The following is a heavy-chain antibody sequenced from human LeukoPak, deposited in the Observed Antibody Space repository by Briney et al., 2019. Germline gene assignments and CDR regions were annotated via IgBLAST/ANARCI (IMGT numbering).Heavy chain of an antibody. J-gene: IGHJ4*02. D-gene: IGHD1-26*01. CDR1: GYTFTSYN. Sequence: GASVKVSCKASGYTFTSYNISWVRQATGQGLGWVGWMNTNSGNTGYSQKFQGRVTMTRNTSISTAYMELSSLRSEDTAVYYCARGVAWELLDYWGQGTLVTVSS. V-gene: IGHV1-8*01. CDR2: MNTNSGNT. CDR3: ARGVAWELLDY.